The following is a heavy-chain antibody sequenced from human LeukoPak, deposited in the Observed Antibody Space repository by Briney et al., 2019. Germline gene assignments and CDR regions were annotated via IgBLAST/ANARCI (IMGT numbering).Heavy chain of an antibody. CDR2: IIPIFGTA. Sequence: VASVKVSCKASGGTFSSYAISWVRQAPGQGLEWMGGIIPIFGTANYAQKFQGRVTITADESTSTAYMELSSLRSEDTAVYYCARAGGSDSPGGFDYWGQGTLVTVSS. D-gene: IGHD1-26*01. CDR1: GGTFSSYA. V-gene: IGHV1-69*13. J-gene: IGHJ4*02. CDR3: ARAGGSDSPGGFDY.